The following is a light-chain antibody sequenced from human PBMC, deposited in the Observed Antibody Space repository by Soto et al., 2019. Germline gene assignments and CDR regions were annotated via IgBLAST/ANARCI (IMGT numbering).Light chain of an antibody. Sequence: QSVLTQPPSVSGAPGQRVTISCTGSSSNIGAGYDVHWYQQLPGTAPKLLIYGNSNRPSGVPDRFSGSKSGTSASLAITGLQVEDEADYYCQSYDSSFYVFGTGTKVTVL. J-gene: IGLJ1*01. CDR3: QSYDSSFYV. CDR1: SSNIGAGYD. V-gene: IGLV1-40*01. CDR2: GNS.